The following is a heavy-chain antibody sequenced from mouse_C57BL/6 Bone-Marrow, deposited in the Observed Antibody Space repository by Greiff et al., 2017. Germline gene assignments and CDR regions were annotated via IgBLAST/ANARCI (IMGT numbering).Heavy chain of an antibody. CDR3: ARRAPFYYGNSYYFDY. D-gene: IGHD2-1*01. V-gene: IGHV1-64*01. Sequence: VQLKESGAELVKPGASVKLSCKASGYTFTSYWMHWVKQRPGQGLEWIGMIHPNSGSTNYNEKFKSKATLTVDKSSSTAYMQLSSLTSEDSAVYYCARRAPFYYGNSYYFDYWGQGTTLTVSS. CDR1: GYTFTSYW. J-gene: IGHJ2*01. CDR2: IHPNSGST.